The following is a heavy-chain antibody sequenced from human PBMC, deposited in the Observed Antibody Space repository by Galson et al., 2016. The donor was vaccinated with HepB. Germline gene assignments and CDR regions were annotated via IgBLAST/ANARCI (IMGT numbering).Heavy chain of an antibody. J-gene: IGHJ6*02. CDR2: TDCRSECQT. V-gene: IGHV6-1*01. Sequence: CAISGDSVSTNSAAWYWIRQSPSRGLEWLSRTDCRSECQTHYALSVKSPLTVSVDTSKNQLYLQLNSVTPEDTAVYYCVRGPLPYHYSGMDVWGQGTSVSVSS. CDR3: VRGPLPYHYSGMDV. CDR1: GDSVSTNSAA.